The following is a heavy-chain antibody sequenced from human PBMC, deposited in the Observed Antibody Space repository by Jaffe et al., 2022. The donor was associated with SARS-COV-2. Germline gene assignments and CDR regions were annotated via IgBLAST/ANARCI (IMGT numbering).Heavy chain of an antibody. J-gene: IGHJ4*02. Sequence: EVQLLESGGGLVQPGGSLRLSCVASGFTFSSYAMGWVRQAPGKGLEWVSVISGSGGSTYYADSVKGRFTISRDISKNTLSLQMSRLRAEDTAVYFCAKGSGGAVTASFDYWGQGTLVTVSS. V-gene: IGHV3-23*01. CDR1: GFTFSSYA. CDR2: ISGSGGST. D-gene: IGHD2-21*02. CDR3: AKGSGGAVTASFDY.